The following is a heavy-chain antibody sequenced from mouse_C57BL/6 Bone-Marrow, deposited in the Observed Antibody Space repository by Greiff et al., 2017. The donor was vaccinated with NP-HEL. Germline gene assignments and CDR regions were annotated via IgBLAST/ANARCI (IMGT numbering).Heavy chain of an antibody. CDR3: ARRGYYGSSSSYYFDY. V-gene: IGHV5-17*01. Sequence: EVQLVESGGGLVKPGGSLKLSCAASGFTFSDYGMHWVRQAPEKGLEWVAYISSGSSAIYYADTVKGRFTISRDNAKNTLFLQMTSLRSEDTAMYYCARRGYYGSSSSYYFDYWGQGTTLTVSS. CDR1: GFTFSDYG. CDR2: ISSGSSAI. D-gene: IGHD1-1*01. J-gene: IGHJ2*01.